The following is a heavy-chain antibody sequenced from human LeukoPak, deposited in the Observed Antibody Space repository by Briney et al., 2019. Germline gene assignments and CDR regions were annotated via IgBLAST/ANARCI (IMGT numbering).Heavy chain of an antibody. J-gene: IGHJ4*02. CDR2: IIPIFGTA. CDR1: GGTFSSYA. V-gene: IGHV1-69*13. D-gene: IGHD6-19*01. CDR3: ASGRSGWYYFDY. Sequence: SVNVSCKASGGTFSSYAISWVRQAPGQGLEWMGGIIPIFGTANYAQKFQGRVTITADESTSTAYMELSSLRSEDTAVYYCASGRSGWYYFDYWGQGTLVTVSS.